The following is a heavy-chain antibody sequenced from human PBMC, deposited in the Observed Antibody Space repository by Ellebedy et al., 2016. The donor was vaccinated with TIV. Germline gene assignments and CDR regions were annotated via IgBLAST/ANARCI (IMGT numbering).Heavy chain of an antibody. CDR2: ISTYNGNT. J-gene: IGHJ4*02. CDR3: ARDALIAAAGTSVY. D-gene: IGHD6-13*01. Sequence: AASVQVSCKASGYTFTNYGISWVRQAPGQGLDWMGWISTYNGNTNYAQKVQGRVTMTTDTSTSTAYMELRSLRSDDTAVYYCARDALIAAAGTSVYWGQGTLVTVSS. V-gene: IGHV1-18*04. CDR1: GYTFTNYG.